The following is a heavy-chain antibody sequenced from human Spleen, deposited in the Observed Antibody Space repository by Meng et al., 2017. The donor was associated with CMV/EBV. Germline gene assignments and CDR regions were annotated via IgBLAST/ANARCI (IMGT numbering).Heavy chain of an antibody. CDR3: ARLHSFYDYWSGYYVADP. V-gene: IGHV2-5*01. CDR2: IFWNGGQ. Sequence: LSTTGVGVGWIRQPPGKALEWLAVIFWNGGQNYSPSLKNRVTITKDTSEAQVVLTMTNMDPVDAATYYCARLHSFYDYWSGYYVADPWGQGTPVTVSS. D-gene: IGHD3-3*01. CDR1: LSTTGVG. J-gene: IGHJ5*02.